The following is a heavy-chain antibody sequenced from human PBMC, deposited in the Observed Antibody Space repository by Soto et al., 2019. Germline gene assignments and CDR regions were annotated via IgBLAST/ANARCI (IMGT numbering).Heavy chain of an antibody. D-gene: IGHD2-21*01. CDR1: GAALNSGNYY. J-gene: IGHJ5*02. V-gene: IGHV4-31*03. CDR2: ICVTGAV. Sequence: PSETLSLTCSVSGAALNSGNYYWSRIRQVPGKGLEWIGHICVTGAVDYNPSLRDRITISQDTSERQFSLNLRLVTAADTAVYYCARLRIATNNYKWFDPWGQCTLVTVSS. CDR3: ARLRIATNNYKWFDP.